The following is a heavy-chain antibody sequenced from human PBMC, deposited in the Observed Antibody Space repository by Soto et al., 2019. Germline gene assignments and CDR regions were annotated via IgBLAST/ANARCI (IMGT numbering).Heavy chain of an antibody. CDR1: GYTFTGYF. Sequence: ASVKVSCKASGYTFTGYFIHWVRQAPGQGLEWMGIINSNGGSASYAPKFQGRVTMTTDASTTTVFMELSSLRSEDTAVYYCASHPPYSSDWKIFDYWGPGTLVTVSS. D-gene: IGHD6-19*01. J-gene: IGHJ4*02. CDR2: INSNGGSA. CDR3: ASHPPYSSDWKIFDY. V-gene: IGHV1-46*01.